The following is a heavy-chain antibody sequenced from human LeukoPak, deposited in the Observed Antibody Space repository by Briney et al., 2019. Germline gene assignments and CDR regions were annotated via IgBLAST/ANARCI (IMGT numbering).Heavy chain of an antibody. D-gene: IGHD3-3*01. CDR2: ISGSGGST. CDR3: AKDYDFWSGYSLNGMDV. V-gene: IGHV3-23*01. Sequence: PGGSLRLYCAASRFTFSSYAMSWVRQAPGKGLEWVSAISGSGGSTYYADSVKGRFTISRDNSKNTLYLQMNSLRAEDTAVYYCAKDYDFWSGYSLNGMDVWGQGTTVTVSS. J-gene: IGHJ6*02. CDR1: RFTFSSYA.